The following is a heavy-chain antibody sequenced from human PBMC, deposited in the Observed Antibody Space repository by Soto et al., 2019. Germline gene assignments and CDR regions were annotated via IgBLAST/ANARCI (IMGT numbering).Heavy chain of an antibody. J-gene: IGHJ6*02. D-gene: IGHD6-19*01. Sequence: LRLSCAASGFTFSSYWMHWVRQAPGKGLVWVSRINSDGSSTSYADSVKGRFTISRDNAKNTLYLQMNSLRAEDTAVYYCANLRIAVAGHYYYYGMDVWGQGTTVTVSS. CDR3: ANLRIAVAGHYYYYGMDV. CDR2: INSDGSST. V-gene: IGHV3-74*01. CDR1: GFTFSSYW.